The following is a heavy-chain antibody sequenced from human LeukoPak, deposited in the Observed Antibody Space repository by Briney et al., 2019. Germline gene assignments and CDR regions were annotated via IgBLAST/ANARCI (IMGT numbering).Heavy chain of an antibody. V-gene: IGHV3-23*01. CDR1: GFTFSSYT. J-gene: IGHJ4*02. CDR3: ATHGSGSYYNAPDY. D-gene: IGHD3-10*01. Sequence: GGSLRLSCAASGFTFSSYTMSWVRQAPGKGLEWVSVISGSGDSTHYADSVKGRFAISRDNSKTTLYVQMNSLRAEDTAVYYCATHGSGSYYNAPDYWGQGTLVTVSS. CDR2: ISGSGDST.